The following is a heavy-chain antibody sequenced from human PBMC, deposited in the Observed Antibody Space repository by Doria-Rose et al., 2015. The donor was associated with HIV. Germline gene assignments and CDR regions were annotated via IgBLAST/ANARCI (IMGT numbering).Heavy chain of an antibody. V-gene: IGHV1-8*02. D-gene: IGHD6-13*01. CDR1: GYTFPNYD. CDR2: MDPNSGNT. Sequence: GASVKVSCKASGYTFPNYDINWVRQATGQGLEWMGWMDPNSGNTGYAQKFQGRVTMTRNTSINTFYMDLSSLRSEDTAVYYCARGLIAAAGADFDYWGQGTLVTVSS. J-gene: IGHJ4*02. CDR3: ARGLIAAAGADFDY.